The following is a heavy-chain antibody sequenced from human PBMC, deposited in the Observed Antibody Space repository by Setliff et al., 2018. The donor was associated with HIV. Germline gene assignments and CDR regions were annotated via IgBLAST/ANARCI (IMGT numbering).Heavy chain of an antibody. J-gene: IGHJ6*03. CDR2: INHSGRT. V-gene: IGHV4-34*01. Sequence: SETLSLTCAVYGGSFSGYHWNWIRQPPGKGLEWIGEINHSGRTNYNPSLKSRVTISVDTSKNQFSLNLRSVTAADTAMYYCSRVSITYWYSIPTFYYYYLDVWGKGTKVTVSS. CDR1: GGSFSGYH. CDR3: SRVSITYWYSIPTFYYYYLDV. D-gene: IGHD2-15*01.